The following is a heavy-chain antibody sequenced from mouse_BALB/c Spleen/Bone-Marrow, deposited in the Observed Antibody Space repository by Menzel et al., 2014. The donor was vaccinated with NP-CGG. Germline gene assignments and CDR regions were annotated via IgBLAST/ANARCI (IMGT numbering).Heavy chain of an antibody. CDR2: IDPANGNT. CDR1: GFNIKDTY. J-gene: IGHJ2*01. D-gene: IGHD1-1*01. CDR3: ARYSYGSRGYYVDY. Sequence: VQLQQSGTELVKTGASVKLSCTASGFNIKDTYMHWVKQRPEQGLEWIGRIDPANGNTKYDPKFQGKATITADTSSNTAYLQLSSLTSEDTAVYYCARYSYGSRGYYVDYDLQATPPTVSS. V-gene: IGHV14-3*02.